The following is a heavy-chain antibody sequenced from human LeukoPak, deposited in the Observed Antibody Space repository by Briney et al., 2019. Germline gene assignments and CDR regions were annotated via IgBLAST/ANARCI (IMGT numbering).Heavy chain of an antibody. CDR3: ARTSYYYDMDV. J-gene: IGHJ6*02. V-gene: IGHV3-53*04. Sequence: GGSLRLSCVASGSNVTYNYMTWVRQAPGKGLEWVSLIDSGGTTYYADSLKGRFTISRHSPNNTLFLQMHNLRPEDTAVYYCARTSYYYDMDVWGPGTTVTVSS. CDR2: IDSGGTT. CDR1: GSNVTYNY.